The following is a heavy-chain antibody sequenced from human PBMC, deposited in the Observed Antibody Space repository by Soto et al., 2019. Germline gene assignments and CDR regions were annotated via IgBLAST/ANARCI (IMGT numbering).Heavy chain of an antibody. CDR3: ARSLRIQHSNWFDP. Sequence: SETLSLTCTVSGGSISSYYWSWIRQPPGKGLEWIGYIYYSGSTNYNPSLKSRVTISVDTSKNQFSLKLSSVTAADTAVYYCARSLRIQHSNWFDPWGQGTLVTVS. J-gene: IGHJ5*02. CDR1: GGSISSYY. CDR2: IYYSGST. V-gene: IGHV4-59*01. D-gene: IGHD5-18*01.